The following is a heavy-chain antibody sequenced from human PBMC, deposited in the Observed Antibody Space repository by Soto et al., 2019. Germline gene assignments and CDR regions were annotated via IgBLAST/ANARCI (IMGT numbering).Heavy chain of an antibody. V-gene: IGHV2-5*02. CDR1: GFSLSTSGVG. CDR3: AHSGYDILTGYRGWDY. CDR2: IYWDDDK. J-gene: IGHJ4*02. Sequence: QITLKESGPTLVKPTQTLTLTCTFSGFSLSTSGVGVGWIRQPPGKALEWLALIYWDDDKRYSPSLKSRLTITEDTSKNQVVLTMTNMDPVDTATYYCAHSGYDILTGYRGWDYWGQGTLVTVSS. D-gene: IGHD3-9*01.